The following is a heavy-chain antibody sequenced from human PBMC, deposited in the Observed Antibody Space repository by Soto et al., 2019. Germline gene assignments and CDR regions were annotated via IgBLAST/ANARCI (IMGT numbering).Heavy chain of an antibody. J-gene: IGHJ4*02. CDR3: ARAQRVAATKPWLYYFDY. V-gene: IGHV1-46*01. Sequence: ASVKVSCKASGYTFTSYYMHWVRQAPGQGLEWMGIINPSGGSTSYAQKFQGRVTMTRNTSTSTAYMELSSLRSEDTAVYFCARAQRVAATKPWLYYFDYWGQGTPVTVSS. D-gene: IGHD6-13*01. CDR2: INPSGGST. CDR1: GYTFTSYY.